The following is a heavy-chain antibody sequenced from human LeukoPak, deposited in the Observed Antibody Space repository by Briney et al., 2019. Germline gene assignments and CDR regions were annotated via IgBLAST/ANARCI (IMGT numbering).Heavy chain of an antibody. Sequence: GGSLRLSCAASGFTFSTYGMHWVRQAPGKGLEGVAFIRYDGSNTHYADSVNGRFTISRDNSKNTLYLQMNSLRAEDTAMYYCAKVVRYYYDSSGSALDYWGQGTLVTVSS. V-gene: IGHV3-30*02. J-gene: IGHJ4*02. CDR2: IRYDGSNT. CDR1: GFTFSTYG. D-gene: IGHD3-22*01. CDR3: AKVVRYYYDSSGSALDY.